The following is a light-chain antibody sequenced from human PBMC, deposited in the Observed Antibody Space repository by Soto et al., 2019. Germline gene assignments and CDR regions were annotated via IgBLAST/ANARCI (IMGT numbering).Light chain of an antibody. J-gene: IGLJ1*01. V-gene: IGLV2-14*01. Sequence: QSVLTQPASVSGSPGQSITISCTGTSSDVGGYNYVSWYQQHPGKAPKLMIYEVSNRPSGVSNRFSGSRSGNTASLTISGLQAEDEADYYCSSYTDSSLSGLYVFGTGTKVTVL. CDR3: SSYTDSSLSGLYV. CDR2: EVS. CDR1: SSDVGGYNY.